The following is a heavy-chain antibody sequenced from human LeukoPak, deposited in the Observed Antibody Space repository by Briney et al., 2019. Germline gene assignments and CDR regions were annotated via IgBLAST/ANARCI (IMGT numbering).Heavy chain of an antibody. CDR1: GGSISSYY. J-gene: IGHJ4*02. Sequence: KPSETLSLTCTVSGGSISSYYWSWIRQPPGKGLEWIGYIYYSGSTNYNPSLKSRVTISVDTSKNQFSLKLSSVTAADTAVYYCVYGYNYYEFDYWGQGTLVTVSS. CDR3: VYGYNYYEFDY. V-gene: IGHV4-59*01. CDR2: IYYSGST. D-gene: IGHD5-24*01.